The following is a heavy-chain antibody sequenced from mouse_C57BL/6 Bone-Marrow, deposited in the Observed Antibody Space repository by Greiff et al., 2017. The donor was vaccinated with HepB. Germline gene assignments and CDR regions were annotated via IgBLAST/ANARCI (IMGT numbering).Heavy chain of an antibody. V-gene: IGHV5-16*01. D-gene: IGHD2-3*01. J-gene: IGHJ4*01. CDR3: ARGPGDGYPSYAMDY. Sequence: EVKLVESEGGLVQPGSSMKLSCTASGFTFSDYYMAWVRQVPEKGLEWVANINYDGSSTYYLDSLKSRFIISRDNAKNILYLQMSSLKSEDTATYYCARGPGDGYPSYAMDYWGQGTSVTVSS. CDR1: GFTFSDYY. CDR2: INYDGSST.